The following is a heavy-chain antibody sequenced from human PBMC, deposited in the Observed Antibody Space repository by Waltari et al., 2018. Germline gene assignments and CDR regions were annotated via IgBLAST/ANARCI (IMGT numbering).Heavy chain of an antibody. D-gene: IGHD3-10*01. V-gene: IGHV3-23*01. J-gene: IGHJ4*02. CDR2: ISGSGGST. CDR3: AKDLWFGELSMFFY. CDR1: GLTFSSYA. Sequence: EVQLLESGGGLVQPGGPLRLSCAASGLTFSSYAMSWVRQAPGKGLEWVSAISGSGGSTYYADSVKGRFTISRDNSKNTLYLQMNSLRAEDTAVYYCAKDLWFGELSMFFYWGQGTLVTVSS.